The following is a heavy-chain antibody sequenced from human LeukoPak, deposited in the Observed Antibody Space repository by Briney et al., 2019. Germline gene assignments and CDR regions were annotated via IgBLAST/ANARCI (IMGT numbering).Heavy chain of an antibody. Sequence: GESLKISCKGSGYSFTSYWIGWVRQMPGKGLEWMGIIFPGDSDTRYSPSLQGQVTISADKSISTAYLQWSSLKASDTAMYYCARRGYYGSGSYPFDYWGEGTLVTVSS. CDR3: ARRGYYGSGSYPFDY. D-gene: IGHD3-10*01. J-gene: IGHJ4*02. CDR1: GYSFTSYW. V-gene: IGHV5-51*01. CDR2: IFPGDSDT.